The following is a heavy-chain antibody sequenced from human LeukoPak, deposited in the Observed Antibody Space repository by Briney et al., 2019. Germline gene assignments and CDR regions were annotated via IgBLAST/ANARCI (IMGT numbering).Heavy chain of an antibody. Sequence: PSETLSLTCSVSGGSVSSSSYYWGWIRQPPGKGLEWVGTIYYRGSTYYNASLKSRVTISVDTSKNQFSLKLSSVTAADTAVYYCARVYGDYWFWFDPWGQGTLVTVSS. V-gene: IGHV4-39*07. CDR3: ARVYGDYWFWFDP. CDR1: GGSVSSSSYY. D-gene: IGHD4-17*01. CDR2: IYYRGST. J-gene: IGHJ5*02.